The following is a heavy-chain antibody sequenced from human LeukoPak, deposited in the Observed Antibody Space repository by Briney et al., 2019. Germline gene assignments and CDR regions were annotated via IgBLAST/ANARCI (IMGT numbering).Heavy chain of an antibody. CDR2: IRSKANSYAT. CDR3: TRRAPSDYGDYVGAFDI. CDR1: GFTFSGSA. D-gene: IGHD4-17*01. J-gene: IGHJ3*02. V-gene: IGHV3-73*01. Sequence: GGSLRLSCAASGFTFSGSAMHWVRQASGKGLEWVGRIRSKANSYATAYAASVKGRFTISRDDSKNTAFLQMNSLKTEDTAVYYCTRRAPSDYGDYVGAFDIWGQGTMVTVSS.